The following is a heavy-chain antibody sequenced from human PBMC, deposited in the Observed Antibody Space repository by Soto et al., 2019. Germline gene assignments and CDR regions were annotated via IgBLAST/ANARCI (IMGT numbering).Heavy chain of an antibody. CDR1: GFVYSQYA. CDR3: VRGIPSQYSSTWLYWHFDL. V-gene: IGHV3-33*01. J-gene: IGHJ2*01. Sequence: VQLVESGGGVVQPGRSLRLSCEASGFVYSQYAMHWVRQAPGKGPEWVALIWNDGSQKNYVDSVKGRFPISRDNSKNTLNLQMPSLRADDTAMYFCVRGIPSQYSSTWLYWHFDLWGPGTLVTVSS. CDR2: IWNDGSQK. D-gene: IGHD6-13*01.